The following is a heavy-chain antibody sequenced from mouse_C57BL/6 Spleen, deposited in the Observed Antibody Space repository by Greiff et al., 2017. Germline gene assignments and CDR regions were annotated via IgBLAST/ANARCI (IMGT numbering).Heavy chain of an antibody. J-gene: IGHJ2*01. CDR2: IHPSDSDT. Sequence: QVQLQQPGAELVKPGASVKVSCKASGYTFTSYWMHWVKQRPGQGLEWIGRIHPSDSDTNYNQKFKGKATLTVDKSSSTAYMLLSSLTSEDSAVFDCALITTVVAAGGDYWGQGTTLTVSS. V-gene: IGHV1-74*01. CDR3: ALITTVVAAGGDY. CDR1: GYTFTSYW. D-gene: IGHD1-1*01.